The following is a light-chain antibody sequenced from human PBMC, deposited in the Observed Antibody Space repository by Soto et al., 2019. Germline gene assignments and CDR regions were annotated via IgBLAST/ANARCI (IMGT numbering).Light chain of an antibody. J-gene: IGKJ2*01. V-gene: IGKV1-16*02. Sequence: DIQMTQSPSSLSASVGDRVTITCRASQGISSYLAWFQQKPGKAPKSLIYAASTLQSGVPSKFSGSGSGTDFTLTISSRQPEDFATYYCQQYNRYPYTFGQGTKLEIK. CDR1: QGISSY. CDR3: QQYNRYPYT. CDR2: AAS.